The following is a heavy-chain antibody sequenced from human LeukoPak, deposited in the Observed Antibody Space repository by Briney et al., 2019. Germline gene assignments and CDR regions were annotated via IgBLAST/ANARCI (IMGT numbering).Heavy chain of an antibody. V-gene: IGHV3-21*01. CDR1: GFTFSSYA. CDR2: ISSSSSYI. J-gene: IGHJ4*02. CDR3: ARVGRKYSSSPHYFDY. Sequence: GGSLRLSCAASGFTFSSYAMSWVRQAPGKGLEWVSSISSSSSYIYYADSVKGRFTISRDNAKNSLYLQMNSLRAEDTAVYYCARVGRKYSSSPHYFDYWGQGTLVTVSS. D-gene: IGHD6-6*01.